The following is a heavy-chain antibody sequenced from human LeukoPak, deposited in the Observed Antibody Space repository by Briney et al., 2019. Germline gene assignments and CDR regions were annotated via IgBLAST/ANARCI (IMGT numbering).Heavy chain of an antibody. Sequence: SETLSLTCTVSGGSITSHNYYWGWIRQPAGKGLEWIGRIDTNGSTNYNPSLESRVTMSGDTSKNQFSLKLSSVTAADTAVYYCARVSSSSTYYFDCWGQGTLVTVSS. V-gene: IGHV4-61*02. CDR1: GGSITSHNYY. CDR3: ARVSSSSTYYFDC. J-gene: IGHJ4*01. D-gene: IGHD6-6*01. CDR2: IDTNGST.